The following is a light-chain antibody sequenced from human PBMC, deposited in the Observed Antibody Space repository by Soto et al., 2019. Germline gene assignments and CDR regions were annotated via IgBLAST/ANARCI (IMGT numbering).Light chain of an antibody. J-gene: IGKJ4*01. CDR3: MQTLQAPLT. Sequence: DIVLTQSPLSLPVTPGEPASISCRSSQSLLNSNGYNYLDWYLQKPGQSPQLLIFLGSNRASGVPGRFSGSGSGTDFTLKISGVQAEDVGIYYCMQTLQAPLTFGGGTKVEIK. CDR2: LGS. V-gene: IGKV2-28*01. CDR1: QSLLNSNGYNY.